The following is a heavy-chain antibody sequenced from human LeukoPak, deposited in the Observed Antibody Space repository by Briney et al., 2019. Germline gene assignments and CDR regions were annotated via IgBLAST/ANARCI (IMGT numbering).Heavy chain of an antibody. J-gene: IGHJ4*02. CDR2: ISSSDSSI. CDR1: GFTFSSYE. Sequence: PGGSLRLSCAASGFTFSSYEMNWVRQAPGKGLEWVSYISSSDSSIYYADSVKGRFTISRDNAKNSLYLQMNSLRAEDTAVYYCARDPYNWNYGGPYWGQGTLVTVSP. CDR3: ARDPYNWNYGGPY. V-gene: IGHV3-48*03. D-gene: IGHD1-7*01.